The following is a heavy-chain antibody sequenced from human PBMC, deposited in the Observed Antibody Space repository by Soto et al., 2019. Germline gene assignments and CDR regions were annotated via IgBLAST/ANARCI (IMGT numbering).Heavy chain of an antibody. D-gene: IGHD3-10*01. Sequence: GGSLRLSCAASGFTFSSYAMSWVRQAPGKGLEWVSAISGSGGSTNYAHSVKGRYTMSRDNSKNTLYLQMNSLRAEDTAVYYCAKDGIHYGSGSPNYYYYGMDVWGQGTTVTVSS. V-gene: IGHV3-23*01. CDR2: ISGSGGST. CDR3: AKDGIHYGSGSPNYYYYGMDV. CDR1: GFTFSSYA. J-gene: IGHJ6*02.